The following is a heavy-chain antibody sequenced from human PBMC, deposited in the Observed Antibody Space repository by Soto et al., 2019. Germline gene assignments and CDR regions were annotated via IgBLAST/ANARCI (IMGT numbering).Heavy chain of an antibody. CDR2: IDGSGGIT. V-gene: IGHV3-23*01. CDR3: VKNSGWFNT. D-gene: IGHD3-10*01. J-gene: IGHJ5*02. Sequence: GALRLSCAASGFKFGTTDMSWVRQAPGEGLEWVSTIDGSGGITYYADSVKGRFTISRDNSRNTVYLQMNSLRGDDTALYYCVKNSGWFNTWGQGALVTVSS. CDR1: GFKFGTTD.